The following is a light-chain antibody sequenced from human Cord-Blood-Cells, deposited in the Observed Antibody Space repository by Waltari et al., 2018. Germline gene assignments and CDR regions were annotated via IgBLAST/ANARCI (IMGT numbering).Light chain of an antibody. V-gene: IGKV1-5*01. CDR1: QSISSW. Sequence: DIQMTQSPSTLSASVGDRVTITCRASQSISSWLAWYQQKPGKAPKLLIYDASSLESGVPSRFSGSGSGTEFTLTISSLQPDDFATYYCQQYNSYSWTFGQGTKVEXK. J-gene: IGKJ1*01. CDR3: QQYNSYSWT. CDR2: DAS.